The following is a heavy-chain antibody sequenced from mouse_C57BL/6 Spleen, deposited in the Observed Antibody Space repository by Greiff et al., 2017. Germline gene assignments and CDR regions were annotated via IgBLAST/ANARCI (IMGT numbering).Heavy chain of an antibody. Sequence: QVQLQQPGAELVKPGASVKVSCKASGYTFTSYWMHWVKQRPGQGLEWIGRIHPSDSDTNYNQKFKGKATLTVDKSSSTAYMQLSSLTSEDSAVYYCAPLITTVVAPFAYWGQGTLVTVSA. CDR2: IHPSDSDT. CDR1: GYTFTSYW. J-gene: IGHJ3*01. CDR3: APLITTVVAPFAY. V-gene: IGHV1-74*01. D-gene: IGHD1-1*01.